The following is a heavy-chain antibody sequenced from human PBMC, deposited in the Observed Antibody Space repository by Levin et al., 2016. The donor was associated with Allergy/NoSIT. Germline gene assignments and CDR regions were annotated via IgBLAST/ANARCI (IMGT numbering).Heavy chain of an antibody. CDR1: GFTFSSYA. Sequence: GSLRLSCAASGFTFSSYAMHWVRQAPGKGLEWVAVISYDGSNKYYADSVKGRFTISRDNSKNTLYLQMNSLRAEDTAVYYCARDGGYWGQGTLVTVSS. CDR3: ARDGGY. CDR2: ISYDGSNK. J-gene: IGHJ4*02. V-gene: IGHV3-30-3*01. D-gene: IGHD3-16*01.